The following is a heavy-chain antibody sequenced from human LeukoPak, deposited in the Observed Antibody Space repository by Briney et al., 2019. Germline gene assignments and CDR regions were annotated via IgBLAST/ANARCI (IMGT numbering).Heavy chain of an antibody. CDR2: LSGSGYNT. J-gene: IGHJ4*02. CDR1: GFTFSSHA. V-gene: IGHV3-23*01. CDR3: AKDPYGTRYFDY. Sequence: GGSLRLSCAASGFTFSSHALSWVREAPGKGLDWDSSLSGSGYNTYYADSVKGRFTISRDNSKNTVYLQMNSMRAEDTAVYYCAKDPYGTRYFDYWGQGTLVTVSS. D-gene: IGHD2-2*01.